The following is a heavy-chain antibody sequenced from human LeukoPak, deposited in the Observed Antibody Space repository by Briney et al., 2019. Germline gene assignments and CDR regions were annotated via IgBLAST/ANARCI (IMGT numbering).Heavy chain of an antibody. Sequence: SETLSLTCTVSGGSMNNYYWSWVRQSPGKGLEWVGYIYHTGSATYKPSLKSRVTLSLDTSKNQFSLRLNSVTAADTAVYYCARGQGDSKGTSFDFWGQGTLVTVSS. J-gene: IGHJ4*02. CDR1: GGSMNNYY. CDR2: IYHTGSA. V-gene: IGHV4-59*01. D-gene: IGHD3-22*01. CDR3: ARGQGDSKGTSFDF.